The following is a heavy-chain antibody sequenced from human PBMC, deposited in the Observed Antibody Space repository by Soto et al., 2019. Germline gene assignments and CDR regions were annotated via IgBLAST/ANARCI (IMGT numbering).Heavy chain of an antibody. CDR1: GYTLTELS. V-gene: IGHV1-24*01. J-gene: IGHJ4*02. CDR3: ATAVGIVAPTRLFDY. Sequence: ASVKVSCKVSGYTLTELSMHWVRQAPGKGLEWMGGFDPEDGETIYAQKFQGRVTMTEDTSTDTAYVELSSLRSEDTAVYYCATAVGIVAPTRLFDYWGQGTLVTVSS. D-gene: IGHD5-12*01. CDR2: FDPEDGET.